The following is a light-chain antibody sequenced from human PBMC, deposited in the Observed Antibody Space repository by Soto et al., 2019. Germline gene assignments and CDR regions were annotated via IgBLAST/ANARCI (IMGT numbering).Light chain of an antibody. CDR2: DAS. J-gene: IGKJ2*01. CDR1: QSVSSN. CDR3: QQYDIWPPYT. Sequence: ENVLTQSPGTLSLSPGERATLSCRAGQSVSSNSLAWYQHKPGQAPRLLIYDASTRATGIPPRFSGGGSGTEFTVTISSLQSEDFAIYYCQQYDIWPPYTFGQGTKVDIK. V-gene: IGKV3-15*01.